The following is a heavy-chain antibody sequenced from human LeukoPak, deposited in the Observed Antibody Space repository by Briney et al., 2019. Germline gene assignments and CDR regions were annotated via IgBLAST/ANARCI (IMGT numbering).Heavy chain of an antibody. V-gene: IGHV1-18*04. CDR2: ISGYNGNT. D-gene: IGHD6-19*01. J-gene: IGHJ4*02. CDR1: GYTFTSNG. Sequence: ASVKVSCKASGYTFTSNGISWVRQAPGQGLEWMGWISGYNGNTNYAQKLQGRVTMTTDTSTSTVYMELRSLRSDDTAVYYCARVLTGSGRYKDYWGQGTLVTVSS. CDR3: ARVLTGSGRYKDY.